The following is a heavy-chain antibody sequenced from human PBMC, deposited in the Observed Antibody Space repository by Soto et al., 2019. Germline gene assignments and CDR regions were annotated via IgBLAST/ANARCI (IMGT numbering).Heavy chain of an antibody. J-gene: IGHJ4*02. CDR1: GGSISSGDYY. V-gene: IGHV4-30-4*01. CDR2: IYHTGTT. Sequence: PSETLSLTCTVSGGSISSGDYYWSWIRQPPGKGLEWIGYIYHTGTTYFNPSLQSRVTTSLDTSKNQFSLKLSYVTAADTAVYYCARGIDYGANSGWGQGTLVAVS. CDR3: ARGIDYGANSG. D-gene: IGHD4-17*01.